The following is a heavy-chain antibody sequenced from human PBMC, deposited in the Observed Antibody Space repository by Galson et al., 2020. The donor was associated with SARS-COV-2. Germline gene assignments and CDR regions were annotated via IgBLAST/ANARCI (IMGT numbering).Heavy chain of an antibody. D-gene: IGHD3-22*01. Sequence: GGSLRLSWAASGFTFSTDARSGVRQAPGKGLECVAAISSADTTYYADSVKGRFTISRDNSKNTLYLKMNSLRAEDTAVYYCVTVVISFAFDPWGQGTLVSVSS. V-gene: IGHV3-23*01. J-gene: IGHJ5*02. CDR3: VTVVISFAFDP. CDR1: GFTFSTDA. CDR2: ISSADTT.